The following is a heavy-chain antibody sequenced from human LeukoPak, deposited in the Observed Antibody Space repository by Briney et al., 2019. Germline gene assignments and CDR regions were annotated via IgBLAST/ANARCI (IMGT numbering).Heavy chain of an antibody. CDR3: AKSLQGDYYYYGMDV. V-gene: IGHV4-59*01. CDR1: GGSLTTYY. CDR2: FYYSGGP. Sequence: SETLSLNCTVSGGSLTTYYWSWIRQPPGKGLEWIGYFYYSGGPNYNPSLKSRVTISADTSRNQFSLKLSSVTAADSAVYYCAKSLQGDYYYYGMDVWGQGTTVTVSS. J-gene: IGHJ6*02.